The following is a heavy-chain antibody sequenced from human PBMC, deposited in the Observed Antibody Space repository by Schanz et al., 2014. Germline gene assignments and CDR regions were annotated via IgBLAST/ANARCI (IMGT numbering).Heavy chain of an antibody. CDR2: ISVYNHNK. V-gene: IGHV1-18*01. Sequence: QIQLVQSGPEVKKPGATVKVSCKASGYIFINSGISWVRQAPGQGLEWMGWISVYNHNKEYDQKFQGRVTMTTDTTTSTAYMALTELRSDDTAVYYCARDRRLNDRDDLYYCDSWGQGTLDTVYS. CDR3: ARDRRLNDRDDLYYCDS. CDR1: GYIFINSG. D-gene: IGHD1-1*01. J-gene: IGHJ4*02.